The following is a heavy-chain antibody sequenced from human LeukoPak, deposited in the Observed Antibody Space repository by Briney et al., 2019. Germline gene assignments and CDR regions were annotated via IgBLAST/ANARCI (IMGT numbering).Heavy chain of an antibody. V-gene: IGHV1-69*06. CDR2: IIPIFGTA. CDR3: ARAGSGLWPPDY. J-gene: IGHJ4*02. Sequence: SVKVSCKASGGTFSSYAISWVRQAPGQGLEWMGGIIPIFGTANYAQKFQGRVTITADKSTSTAYMEPSSLRSEDTAVYYCARAGSGLWPPDYWGQGTLVTASS. CDR1: GGTFSSYA. D-gene: IGHD5-18*01.